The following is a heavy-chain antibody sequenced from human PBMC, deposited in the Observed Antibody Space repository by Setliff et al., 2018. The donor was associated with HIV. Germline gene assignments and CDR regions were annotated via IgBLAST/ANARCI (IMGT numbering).Heavy chain of an antibody. D-gene: IGHD3-3*01. CDR1: GEFLSGYY. CDR2: INHGGST. Sequence: SETLSLTCAVYGEFLSGYYWTWIRQPPGKGLEWIGEINHGGSTSYNPSLKSRVTISADKSKNQFSLKLNSVTAADTAVYYCATHSLPYYDSTFRYFQHWGQGTLVTVSS. V-gene: IGHV4-34*01. J-gene: IGHJ1*01. CDR3: ATHSLPYYDSTFRYFQH.